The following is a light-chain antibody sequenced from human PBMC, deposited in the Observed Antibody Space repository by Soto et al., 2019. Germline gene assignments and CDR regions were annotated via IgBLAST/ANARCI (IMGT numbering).Light chain of an antibody. Sequence: EIVMTQSPAPLAVSPGERATLSCRASQSVSSNLAWYQQKPGQAPRLLIYDASTRVTGIPARFSGSGSGTEFTLTISSLQSEDFAVYYCQHYNNWPPYTFGQGTKLEIK. CDR2: DAS. J-gene: IGKJ2*01. CDR3: QHYNNWPPYT. V-gene: IGKV3-15*01. CDR1: QSVSSN.